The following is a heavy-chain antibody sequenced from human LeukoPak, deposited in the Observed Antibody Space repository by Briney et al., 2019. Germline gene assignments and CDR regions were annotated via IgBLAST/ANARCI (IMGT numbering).Heavy chain of an antibody. CDR3: ATDRGWRTSGYYLYYFEY. D-gene: IGHD3-3*01. CDR2: IKHDGSEK. Sequence: GGSLRLSCAASGFTINTKYMSWVRQAPGKGLEWVASIKHDGSEKYYVDSVRGRFTISRDNTMNSLYLQMSSLRAEDTAVYYCATDRGWRTSGYYLYYFEYWGQGTLVTYSS. J-gene: IGHJ4*02. CDR1: GFTINTKY. V-gene: IGHV3-7*01.